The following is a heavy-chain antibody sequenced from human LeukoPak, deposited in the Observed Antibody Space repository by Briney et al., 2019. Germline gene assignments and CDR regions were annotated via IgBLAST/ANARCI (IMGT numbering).Heavy chain of an antibody. D-gene: IGHD3/OR15-3a*01. V-gene: IGHV4-61*02. CDR2: VYSSGSA. CDR1: GGSISSGSDY. CDR3: ARDSGFWTSDP. J-gene: IGHJ5*02. Sequence: PSETLSLTCTVSGGSISSGSDYWSWIRQSAGKGLEWIGRVYSSGSANYNPSLKSRLTMAVDTSKNQISLKLTSVTAADTAVYYCARDSGFWTSDPWGQGALVTVSS.